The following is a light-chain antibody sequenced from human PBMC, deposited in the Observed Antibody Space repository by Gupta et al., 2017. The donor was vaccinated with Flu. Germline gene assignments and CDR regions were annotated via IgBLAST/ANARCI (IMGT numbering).Light chain of an antibody. CDR2: GAS. J-gene: IGKJ3*01. Sequence: EVVLTQSPGTLSLSPGERATLSCRASQSVKSSYLAWYQQKPGQAPRLLIYGASTRATGIPDRFSGSGSGTDFTLTISRLEPEDFAVYYCQQSGTSPPITFGPGTKVDIK. CDR3: QQSGTSPPIT. V-gene: IGKV3-20*01. CDR1: QSVKSSY.